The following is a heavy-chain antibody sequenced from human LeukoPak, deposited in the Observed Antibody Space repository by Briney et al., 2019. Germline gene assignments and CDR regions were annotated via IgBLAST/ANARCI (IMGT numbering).Heavy chain of an antibody. CDR1: GGSISSSDW. V-gene: IGHV4-4*02. D-gene: IGHD6-13*01. CDR2: IYHSGST. Sequence: SSGTLSLTCAVSGGSISSSDWWSWVRQPPGKGLEWIGEIYHSGSTNYNPSLKSRVTISVDKSKNQFSLKLSSVTAADTAVYYCARDGRGIAADGTGAFDIWGQGTMVTVSS. CDR3: ARDGRGIAADGTGAFDI. J-gene: IGHJ3*02.